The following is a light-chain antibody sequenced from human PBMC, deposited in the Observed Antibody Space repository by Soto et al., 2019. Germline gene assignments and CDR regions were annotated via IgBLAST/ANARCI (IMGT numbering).Light chain of an antibody. CDR2: GNS. CDR1: SSNIGAGYD. J-gene: IGLJ2*01. V-gene: IGLV1-40*01. Sequence: QSVLTQPPSVSGAPGQGVTISCSGGSSNIGAGYDVHWYQQLPGTAPKLLIYGNSNRPSGVPDRFSGSKSGTSASLAITGLQAEDEADYYCQSYDSSLSASVFGGGTKSPS. CDR3: QSYDSSLSASV.